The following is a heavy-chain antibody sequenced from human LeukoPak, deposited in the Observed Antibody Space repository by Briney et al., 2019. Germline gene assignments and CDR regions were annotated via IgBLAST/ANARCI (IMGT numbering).Heavy chain of an antibody. J-gene: IGHJ4*02. Sequence: GGSLRLSCAASGFVFSNYWMSWVRQAPGKGLEWLANIKQDGSEKYYVDSVNGRFTISRDNARNSVYLQMNSLRAEDTAVYYCARGGTRVYSPSDYWGQGALVTVSS. V-gene: IGHV3-7*01. CDR3: ARGGTRVYSPSDY. D-gene: IGHD5-18*01. CDR1: GFVFSNYW. CDR2: IKQDGSEK.